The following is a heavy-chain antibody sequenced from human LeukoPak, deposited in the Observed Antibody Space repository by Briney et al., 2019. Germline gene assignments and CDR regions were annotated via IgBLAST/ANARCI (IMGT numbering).Heavy chain of an antibody. CDR3: ARGMTTVTTIDY. CDR1: GFTFSDYY. J-gene: IGHJ4*02. D-gene: IGHD4-11*01. Sequence: GGSLRLSCAASGFTFSDYYMSWIRLAPGKGLEWVSYISGSSSYTNYADSVRGRFTISRDNAKNSLYLQMNSLRAEDTAVYYCARGMTTVTTIDYWGQGTLVTVSS. CDR2: ISGSSSYT. V-gene: IGHV3-11*06.